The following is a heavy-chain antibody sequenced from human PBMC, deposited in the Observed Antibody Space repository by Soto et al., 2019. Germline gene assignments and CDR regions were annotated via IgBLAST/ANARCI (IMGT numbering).Heavy chain of an antibody. CDR2: INAVGSGT. D-gene: IGHD3-3*02. CDR1: GFPFNTYW. Sequence: PGGSLRLSCAASGFPFNTYWMHWVRQAPGEGLVWVSRINAVGSGTTYADSVKGRFTVSRDNANNMLYLQMNSLRAEDTAVYYCEIISFGFDTWWQGTLVRVCS. V-gene: IGHV3-74*01. J-gene: IGHJ5*02. CDR3: EIISFGFDT.